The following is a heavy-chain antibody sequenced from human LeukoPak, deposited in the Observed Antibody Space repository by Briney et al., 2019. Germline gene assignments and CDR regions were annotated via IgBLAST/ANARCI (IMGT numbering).Heavy chain of an antibody. CDR1: GFTFSDYY. Sequence: GGPLSPSCEASGFTFSDYYMSWIRQAPGKGLEWVSYISGSASTIYYADSVKGRFTISRDNAKNSLYLQMNTLRAEDTAVYYCARAPPYDSSGLLDYWGQGTLVTVSS. D-gene: IGHD3-22*01. CDR2: ISGSASTI. J-gene: IGHJ4*02. CDR3: ARAPPYDSSGLLDY. V-gene: IGHV3-11*01.